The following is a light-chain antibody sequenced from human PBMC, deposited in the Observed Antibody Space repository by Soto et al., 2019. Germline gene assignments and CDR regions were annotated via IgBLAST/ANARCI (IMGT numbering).Light chain of an antibody. J-gene: IGKJ5*01. CDR1: QSVKTF. CDR2: DAS. Sequence: EIVVTQSPATLSLCPGERATLSCRASQSVKTFLVWYQQRPGQPPRLLIHDASHRAAGIPARFSGSGFGTDFTLTISSLEPEDAAVYYCQQRSNWPPITFGQGTRLEIK. V-gene: IGKV3-11*01. CDR3: QQRSNWPPIT.